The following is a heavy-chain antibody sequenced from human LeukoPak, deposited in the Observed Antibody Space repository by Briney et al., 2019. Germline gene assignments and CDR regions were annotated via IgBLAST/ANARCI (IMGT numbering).Heavy chain of an antibody. V-gene: IGHV1-2*02. J-gene: IGHJ6*03. CDR3: AAQCNDDFCYKRDYMDV. Sequence: ASVKVSCKTSKNMFTGYFMHWVRQAPGQGLEWVGWINPNSGGTLFARRFQGRVTMTRDTSIGATYMELSRLTSDDTALYYCAAQCNDDFCYKRDYMDVWGKGTMVIVSS. CDR1: KNMFTGYF. CDR2: INPNSGGT. D-gene: IGHD2-2*02.